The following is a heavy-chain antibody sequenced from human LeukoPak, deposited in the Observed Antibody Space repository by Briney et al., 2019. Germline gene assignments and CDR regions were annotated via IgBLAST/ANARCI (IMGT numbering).Heavy chain of an antibody. D-gene: IGHD3-16*01. CDR3: ARSRGGYGDYGSWFDP. CDR1: GGSIGSFF. Sequence: SETLSLTCTVSGGSIGSFFWSWMRHPPGKALEWIGYIHYSGSTKYNPSLKSRVTISVDTSENQFYLTLNSVTAADTAVYYCARSRGGYGDYGSWFDPWGQGILVTVSS. CDR2: IHYSGST. J-gene: IGHJ5*02. V-gene: IGHV4-59*01.